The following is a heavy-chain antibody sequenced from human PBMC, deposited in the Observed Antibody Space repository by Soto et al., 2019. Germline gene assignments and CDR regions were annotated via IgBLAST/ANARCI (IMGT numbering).Heavy chain of an antibody. CDR2: ISCDGSNK. CDR3: AKDLDDFWSGYYRTLWSYGMDV. Sequence: GGSLRLSFAAAGFTFSSYGMHWGRKSPGKGLEWVAVISCDGSNKYYADTVKGRFTICRDNSKNKLCLQMHSLRAEATAVYYCAKDLDDFWSGYYRTLWSYGMDVWGQGNTVTVSS. V-gene: IGHV3-30*18. CDR1: GFTFSSYG. J-gene: IGHJ6*02. D-gene: IGHD3-3*01.